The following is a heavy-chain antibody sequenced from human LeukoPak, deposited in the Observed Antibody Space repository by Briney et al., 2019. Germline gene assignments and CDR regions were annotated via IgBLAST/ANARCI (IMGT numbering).Heavy chain of an antibody. D-gene: IGHD6-6*01. V-gene: IGHV3-30-3*01. CDR2: ISYDGSNK. CDR3: AREGDSSSFFDY. Sequence: PGRSLRLSCAASGFTFSSYAMHWVRQAPGKGLEWVAVISYDGSNKYYADSVKGRFTISRDNSKNTLYLQMNSLRAEDTAVYYCAREGDSSSFFDYWGQGTLVTVSS. J-gene: IGHJ4*02. CDR1: GFTFSSYA.